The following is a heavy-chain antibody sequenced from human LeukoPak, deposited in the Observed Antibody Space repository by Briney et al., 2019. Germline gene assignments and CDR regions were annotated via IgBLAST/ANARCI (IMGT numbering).Heavy chain of an antibody. Sequence: ASETLSLTCTVSGGSINSGTFYWGWIRQPPGKGLEWIGSMYYDGSSYYNPSLKSRVTTSVDTSKNQFSLKLTSVTAADTAVYFCARRSDSGSDDGEDYFDYWGQGTLVTVSS. V-gene: IGHV4-39*01. CDR3: ARRSDSGSDDGEDYFDY. J-gene: IGHJ4*02. CDR2: MYYDGSS. D-gene: IGHD1-26*01. CDR1: GGSINSGTFY.